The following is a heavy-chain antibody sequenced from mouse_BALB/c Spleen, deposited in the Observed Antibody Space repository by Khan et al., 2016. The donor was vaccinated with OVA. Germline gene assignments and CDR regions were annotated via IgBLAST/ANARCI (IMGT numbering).Heavy chain of an antibody. CDR3: ARSTYRYAFAY. J-gene: IGHJ3*01. CDR1: GDSITSGY. CDR2: MIYTGYT. Sequence: EVQLQESGPSLVKPSQTLSLTCSVTGDSITSGYWSWIRKFPGTKLEYMGYMIYTGYTYYNPSLKSRISITRHTSKNQYYLQLNSVTTEDTATYYCARSTYRYAFAYWGQGTLVTVSA. V-gene: IGHV3-8*02. D-gene: IGHD2-14*01.